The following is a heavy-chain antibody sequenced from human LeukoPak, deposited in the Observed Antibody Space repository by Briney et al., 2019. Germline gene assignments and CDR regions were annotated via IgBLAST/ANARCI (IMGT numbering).Heavy chain of an antibody. Sequence: ASVKVSCKASGYTFTGYYMHWARQAPGQGLEWMGWINPNSGGINYAQKFQGRVTMTRDTSINTAYMELNSLISDDTAFYYCATIGSGDSTRCSPTKWGQGTLVTVSS. CDR1: GYTFTGYY. CDR2: INPNSGGI. CDR3: ATIGSGDSTRCSPTK. D-gene: IGHD2-2*01. V-gene: IGHV1-2*02. J-gene: IGHJ4*02.